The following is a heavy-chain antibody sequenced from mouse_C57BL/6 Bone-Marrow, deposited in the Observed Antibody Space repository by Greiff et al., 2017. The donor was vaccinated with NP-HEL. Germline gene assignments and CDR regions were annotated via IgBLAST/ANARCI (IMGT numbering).Heavy chain of an antibody. V-gene: IGHV5-4*01. Sequence: DVMLVESGGGLVKPGGSLKLSCAASGFTFSSYAMSWVRQTPEKRLEWVATISDGGSYTYYPDNVKGRFTISRDNAKNNLYLQMSHLKSEDTAMYYCAREGDYGYGGHAMDYWGQGTSVTVSS. CDR1: GFTFSSYA. CDR2: ISDGGSYT. CDR3: AREGDYGYGGHAMDY. D-gene: IGHD2-2*01. J-gene: IGHJ4*01.